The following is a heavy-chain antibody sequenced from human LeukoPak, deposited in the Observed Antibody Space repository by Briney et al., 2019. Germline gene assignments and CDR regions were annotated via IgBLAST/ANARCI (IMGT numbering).Heavy chain of an antibody. J-gene: IGHJ6*03. Sequence: KASQTLSLTCTVSGGSINSGSYYWNWIRQPAGKGLEWIGHIYTSGSTNYNPSLKSRVTISVDTSKNQFSLKLTSVTAADTDVYYCARDSPMWSSISCLSYYYNYYMDVWGKGTTVTVSS. D-gene: IGHD2-2*01. V-gene: IGHV4-61*09. CDR2: IYTSGST. CDR3: ARDSPMWSSISCLSYYYNYYMDV. CDR1: GGSINSGSYY.